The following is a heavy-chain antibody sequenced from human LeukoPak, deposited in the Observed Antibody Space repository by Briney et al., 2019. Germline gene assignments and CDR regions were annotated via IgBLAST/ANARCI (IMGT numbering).Heavy chain of an antibody. CDR2: INTDGSSA. CDR3: ARDLTAASGNCFGP. V-gene: IGHV3-74*01. Sequence: GGSLRLSCAASGFIFSSYWMHWVRHAPGKGLAWVSRINTDGSSASYADSVKGRFTISRDNAKNTLYLQMNSLRAEDTAVYHCARDLTAASGNCFGPWGQGTLVTVSS. D-gene: IGHD6-13*01. J-gene: IGHJ5*02. CDR1: GFIFSSYW.